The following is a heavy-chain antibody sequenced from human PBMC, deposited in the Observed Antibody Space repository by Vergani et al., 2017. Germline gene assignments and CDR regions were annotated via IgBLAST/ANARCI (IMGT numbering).Heavy chain of an antibody. V-gene: IGHV3-30-3*01. CDR3: VRDRGLCAGGRCYTEAWDY. D-gene: IGHD2-2*02. CDR1: GFALNRHA. CDR2: ISFDGTNE. Sequence: QVQLVESGGGVVQPGTSLRLSCVVSGFALNRHAMYWVRQAPGKGLEWVVGISFDGTNEYYPDLVKGRFTISRDIDKNTLYLQVRSLRLEDTGVYHCVRDRGLCAGGRCYTEAWDYWLQATPLTVSS. J-gene: IGHJ4*02.